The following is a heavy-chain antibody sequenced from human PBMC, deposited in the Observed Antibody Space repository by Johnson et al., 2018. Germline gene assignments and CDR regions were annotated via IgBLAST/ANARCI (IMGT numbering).Heavy chain of an antibody. Sequence: QVQLQESGPGLLKPSATLSLTCSVSGGSLNPYYWIWLRQPPGKGLAWIGCFYNSGTTRYEPSLRGRVTLSADPSKNQLFLRLTSVPAADTAGYYCASVRDRTYGRALDYWGQGTRVTVYS. CDR3: ASVRDRTYGRALDY. CDR2: FYNSGTT. D-gene: IGHD3-10*01. CDR1: GGSLNPYY. J-gene: IGHJ4*02. V-gene: IGHV4-59*01.